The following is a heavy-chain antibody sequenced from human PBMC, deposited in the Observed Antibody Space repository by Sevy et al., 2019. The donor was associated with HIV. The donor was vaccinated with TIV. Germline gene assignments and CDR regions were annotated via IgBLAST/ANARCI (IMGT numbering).Heavy chain of an antibody. D-gene: IGHD6-19*01. J-gene: IGHJ3*02. Sequence: GGSLRLSCAASGFTFSSFAMSWVRQAPGKGLEWVSAISGSGGNKYYAESVKGRFTISRDNSKNTLYLQMNSLRAEDTAEYYCAKGAWLLGYDAFDIWGQGTMVTVSS. CDR2: ISGSGGNK. CDR1: GFTFSSFA. CDR3: AKGAWLLGYDAFDI. V-gene: IGHV3-23*01.